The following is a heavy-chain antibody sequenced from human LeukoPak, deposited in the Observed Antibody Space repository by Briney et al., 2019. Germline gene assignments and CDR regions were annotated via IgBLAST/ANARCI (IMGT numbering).Heavy chain of an antibody. CDR1: EFSFSTYS. CDR3: ASNYNYDSSTFYY. J-gene: IGHJ4*02. Sequence: GGALRLSCAASEFSFSTYSMTWVRQAPGKGLEGVSTMTRSSTYYADSVKGRFTVSRDNAKNSLYLQMNSLRADDTAVYYCASNYNYDSSTFYYWGQGTLVTVSS. CDR2: MTRSSTY. V-gene: IGHV3-21*01. D-gene: IGHD2/OR15-2a*01.